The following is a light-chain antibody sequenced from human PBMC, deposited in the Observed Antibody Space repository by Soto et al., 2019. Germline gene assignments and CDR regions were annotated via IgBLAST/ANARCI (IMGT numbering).Light chain of an antibody. CDR3: QQRSNWPLT. CDR1: ESVSSY. J-gene: IGKJ4*01. Sequence: EIVLTQSPATLSLSPGESATLSCRASESVSSYLAWYQQKPGQAPRLLIFDASNRATGIPARFSGSGSGTDFTITISSLEPEDGEVYDGQQRSNWPLTFGGGTKVDIK. V-gene: IGKV3-11*01. CDR2: DAS.